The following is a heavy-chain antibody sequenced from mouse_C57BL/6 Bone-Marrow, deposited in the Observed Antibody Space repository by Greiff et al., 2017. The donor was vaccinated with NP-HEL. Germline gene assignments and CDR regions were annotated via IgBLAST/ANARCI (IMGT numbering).Heavy chain of an antibody. CDR3: ARNPPSYYGSSYDYAMDY. Sequence: VKLQESGPGLVQPSQSLSITCTVSGFSLTSYGVHWVRQSPGKGLEWLGVIWSGGSTDYNAAFISRLSISKDNSKSQVFFKMNSLQADDTAIYYCARNPPSYYGSSYDYAMDYWGQGTSVTVSS. D-gene: IGHD1-1*01. CDR2: IWSGGST. J-gene: IGHJ4*01. CDR1: GFSLTSYG. V-gene: IGHV2-2*01.